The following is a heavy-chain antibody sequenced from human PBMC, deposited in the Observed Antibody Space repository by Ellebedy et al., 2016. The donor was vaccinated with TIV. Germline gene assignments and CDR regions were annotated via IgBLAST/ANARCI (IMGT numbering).Heavy chain of an antibody. CDR1: GDSTSGSNYY. Sequence: MPSETLSLTCTVSGDSTSGSNYYWGSIRQPPGKGLEWIGSIYYSGTTYYNPSLKSRVTISVNTSKNQFSLKLSSVTAADTAVYYCARRSWGSYRPFDYWGQGTLVTVSS. J-gene: IGHJ4*02. D-gene: IGHD3-16*02. V-gene: IGHV4-39*01. CDR2: IYYSGTT. CDR3: ARRSWGSYRPFDY.